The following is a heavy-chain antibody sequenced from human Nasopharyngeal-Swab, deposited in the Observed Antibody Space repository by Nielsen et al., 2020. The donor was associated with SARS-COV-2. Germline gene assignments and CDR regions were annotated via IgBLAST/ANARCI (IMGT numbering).Heavy chain of an antibody. CDR1: GLTISSYD. J-gene: IGHJ2*01. V-gene: IGHV3-13*05. Sequence: GGSLRLSCAASGLTISSYDMLWVRQATGKGLEWVSAIRTAGDPYYPGSVKGRFTISRENAKNPLYLQMNSLRAGDTAVYYCARGEATRNSWYFDLWGRGTLVTVSS. D-gene: IGHD2-15*01. CDR2: IRTAGDP. CDR3: ARGEATRNSWYFDL.